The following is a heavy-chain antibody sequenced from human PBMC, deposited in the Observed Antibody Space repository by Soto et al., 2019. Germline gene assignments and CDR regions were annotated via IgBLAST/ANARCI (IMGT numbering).Heavy chain of an antibody. D-gene: IGHD3-3*01. CDR3: ANGGITIFGVVIMDAFDI. J-gene: IGHJ3*02. V-gene: IGHV3-23*01. CDR1: GFTFSSYA. CDR2: ISGSGGST. Sequence: EVQLLESGGVLVQPGGSLRLSCAASGFTFSSYAMSWVRQAPWKGLEWVSAISGSGGSTYYADSVKGRFTISRDNSKNTLYLQMNSLRAEDTAVYYCANGGITIFGVVIMDAFDIWGQGTMVTVSS.